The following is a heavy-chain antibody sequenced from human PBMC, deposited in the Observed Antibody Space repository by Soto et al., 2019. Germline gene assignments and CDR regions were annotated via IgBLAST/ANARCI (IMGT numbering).Heavy chain of an antibody. CDR2: IWYDGSNK. D-gene: IGHD3-10*01. CDR3: ARDITLVRGVMARYYYGMDV. Sequence: QVQLVESGGGVVQPGRSLRLSCAASGFTFSSYGMHWVRQAPGKGLEWVAVIWYDGSNKYYADSVKGRFTISRDNSKNPRGPPMTILGAAAPAVYYCARDITLVRGVMARYYYGMDVWGPGTPVTVSS. J-gene: IGHJ6*02. CDR1: GFTFSSYG. V-gene: IGHV3-33*01.